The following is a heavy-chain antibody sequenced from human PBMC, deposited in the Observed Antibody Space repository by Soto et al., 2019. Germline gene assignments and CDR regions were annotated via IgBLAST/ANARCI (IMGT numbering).Heavy chain of an antibody. D-gene: IGHD6-19*01. J-gene: IGHJ4*02. CDR3: ARGRGSGWYGGSNRLVC. CDR2: INHSGST. CDR1: GGSFSGYY. Sequence: SETLSLTCAVYGGSFSGYYWSWIRQPPGKGLEWIGEINHSGSTNYNPSLKSRVTISVDTSKNQFSLKLSSVTAADTAVYYCARGRGSGWYGGSNRLVCWGQGTLVTVSS. V-gene: IGHV4-34*01.